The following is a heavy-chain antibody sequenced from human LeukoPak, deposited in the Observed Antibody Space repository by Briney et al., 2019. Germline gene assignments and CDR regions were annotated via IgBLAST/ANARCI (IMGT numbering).Heavy chain of an antibody. J-gene: IGHJ4*02. CDR1: GFTFSSYG. Sequence: GGSLRLSCAASGFTFSSYGIHWVRQAPGKGLEWVTFIGYDGRNKYYAGSVKGRFTISRDNSKNTLYLQMNSLRAEDTAVYYCAKDNAYYYADYWGQGTLVTVSS. CDR3: AKDNAYYYADY. CDR2: IGYDGRNK. V-gene: IGHV3-30*02. D-gene: IGHD3-10*01.